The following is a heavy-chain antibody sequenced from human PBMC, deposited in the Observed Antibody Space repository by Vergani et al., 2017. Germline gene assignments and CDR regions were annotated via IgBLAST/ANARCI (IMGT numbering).Heavy chain of an antibody. V-gene: IGHV3-64*01. CDR3: ARARYYDSSGYSYAFYI. Sequence: EVQLVESGGGLVQPGGSLRLSCAASGFTFSSYAMHWVRQAPGKGLEYVSAISSNGGSTYYANSVKGRFTISRDNSKNTLYLQMGSLRAEDTAVYYCARARYYDSSGYSYAFYIWGQGKVVTVSS. D-gene: IGHD3-22*01. CDR1: GFTFSSYA. CDR2: ISSNGGST. J-gene: IGHJ3*02.